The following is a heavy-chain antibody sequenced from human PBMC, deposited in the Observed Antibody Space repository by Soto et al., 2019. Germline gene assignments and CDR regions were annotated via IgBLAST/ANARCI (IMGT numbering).Heavy chain of an antibody. CDR2: INWNSDKV. D-gene: IGHD6-25*01. CDR1: GFNFGNYA. Sequence: VLLVESGGGLVQPGRSLRLSCAVSGFNFGNYAMHWVRQAPGKGLEWVAAINWNSDKVAYAGSVLGRFTILRDSAKNSLQLLMNDLTTEDTALYYCEKDKGGTPYYIDSWGQGILVSVSS. J-gene: IGHJ4*02. CDR3: EKDKGGTPYYIDS. V-gene: IGHV3-9*01.